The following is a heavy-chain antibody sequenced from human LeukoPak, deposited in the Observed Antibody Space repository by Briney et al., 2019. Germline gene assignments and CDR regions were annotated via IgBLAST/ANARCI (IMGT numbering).Heavy chain of an antibody. CDR3: ARARIAAPLLDY. Sequence: GGSLRLSCVASGFIFSNYEMNWVRQTPGKGLEWVSYISDHGKSRNYVDSVKGRFTISRDNAKNSLYLQMNSLRVEDTAIYFCARARIAAPLLDYWDQGTLVTVSS. CDR1: GFIFSNYE. D-gene: IGHD6-13*01. CDR2: ISDHGKSR. V-gene: IGHV3-48*03. J-gene: IGHJ4*02.